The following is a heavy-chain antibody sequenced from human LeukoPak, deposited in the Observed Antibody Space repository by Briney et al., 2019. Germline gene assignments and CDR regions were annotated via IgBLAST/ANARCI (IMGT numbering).Heavy chain of an antibody. V-gene: IGHV3-72*01. Sequence: GGSLRLSCAASGLTFSDHRMDWGRQAPGKGLEWVARIRNKANSYTIEYVASVRGRFTISRDDSKNSLFLQMNSLKTEDTAVYFSVRASHSYAFDIWGQGTMVTVSS. J-gene: IGHJ3*02. CDR2: IRNKANSYTI. CDR3: VRASHSYAFDI. CDR1: GLTFSDHR. D-gene: IGHD6-6*01.